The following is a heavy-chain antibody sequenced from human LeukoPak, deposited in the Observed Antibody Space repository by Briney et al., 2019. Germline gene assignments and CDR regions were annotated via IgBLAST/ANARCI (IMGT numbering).Heavy chain of an antibody. CDR1: GFTFSSYS. CDR2: ISSSSSYI. CDR3: ARESSAVYYYGMDV. D-gene: IGHD6-13*01. Sequence: PGGSLRLSCAASGFTFSSYSMNWVRQAAGKELEWVSSISSSSSYIYYADSVKGRFTISRDNAKNSLYLQMNSLRAEDTAVYYCARESSAVYYYGMDVWGQGTTVTVSS. V-gene: IGHV3-21*01. J-gene: IGHJ6*02.